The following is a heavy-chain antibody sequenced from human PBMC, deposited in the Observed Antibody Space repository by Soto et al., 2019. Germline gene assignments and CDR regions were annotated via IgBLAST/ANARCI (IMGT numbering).Heavy chain of an antibody. J-gene: IGHJ6*02. Sequence: SETLSLTCTVSGGSISSYHWSWIRQPPGKGLEWIGYIYYSGSTTYQPSLKSRVTISVDRSQNQFSLELTSVTAADTAVYFCARDLRGAGTSGYYGMDVWGQGTTVTVSS. V-gene: IGHV4-59*01. CDR2: IYYSGST. CDR1: GGSISSYH. CDR3: ARDLRGAGTSGYYGMDV. D-gene: IGHD6-19*01.